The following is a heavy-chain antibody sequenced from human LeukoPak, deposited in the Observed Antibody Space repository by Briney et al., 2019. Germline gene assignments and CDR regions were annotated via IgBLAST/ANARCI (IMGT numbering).Heavy chain of an antibody. CDR2: IYYSGST. D-gene: IGHD2-2*01. Sequence: SETLSLTCTVSGGSISSYYWSWIRQPPGKGLEWIGYIYYSGSTNYNPSVKSRVAMSVDTSKKQFSLKLSSLTAADTAVYYCARGGTAVIAPYALDIWGQGTMVTVSS. CDR1: GGSISSYY. J-gene: IGHJ3*02. V-gene: IGHV4-59*01. CDR3: ARGGTAVIAPYALDI.